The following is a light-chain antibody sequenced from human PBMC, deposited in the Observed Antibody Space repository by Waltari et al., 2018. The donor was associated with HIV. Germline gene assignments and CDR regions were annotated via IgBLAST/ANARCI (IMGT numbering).Light chain of an antibody. Sequence: DIQVTQSPSSLSASVGNSVTLTCRASKNINVNLNWYQQRPGEAPKLLIYSASKVESGVPSRFSRSGSGTEFTLTINSRQPEDVATYYCQQSYNNPLTFGGGTKVEIK. J-gene: IGKJ4*01. V-gene: IGKV1-39*01. CDR3: QQSYNNPLT. CDR1: KNINVN. CDR2: SAS.